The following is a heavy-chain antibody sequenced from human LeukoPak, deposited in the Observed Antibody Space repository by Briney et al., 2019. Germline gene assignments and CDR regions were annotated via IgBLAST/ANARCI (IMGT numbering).Heavy chain of an antibody. CDR2: ISSNGGST. CDR3: ARGSGYSYGFIDY. J-gene: IGHJ4*02. D-gene: IGHD5-18*01. Sequence: GGSLRLSCAASGFTFSSYAMHWVRQAPGKGLEYVSAISSNGGSTYYANSVKGRFTISRDNSKNTLYFQMGSLRAEDMAVYYCARGSGYSYGFIDYWGQGTLVTVSS. CDR1: GFTFSSYA. V-gene: IGHV3-64*01.